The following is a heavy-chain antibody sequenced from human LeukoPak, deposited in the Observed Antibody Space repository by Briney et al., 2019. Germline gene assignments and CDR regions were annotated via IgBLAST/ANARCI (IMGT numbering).Heavy chain of an antibody. CDR3: ARGRRKYYYDSSGCIDP. CDR1: GGSISSYY. V-gene: IGHV4-59*01. Sequence: PSETLSLTCTVSGGSISSYYWSWIRQPPGKGLEWIGYIYYSGSTNYNPSLKSRVTISVDTSKNQFSLKLSSVTAADTAVYYCARGRRKYYYDSSGCIDPWGQGTLVTVSS. D-gene: IGHD3-22*01. CDR2: IYYSGST. J-gene: IGHJ5*02.